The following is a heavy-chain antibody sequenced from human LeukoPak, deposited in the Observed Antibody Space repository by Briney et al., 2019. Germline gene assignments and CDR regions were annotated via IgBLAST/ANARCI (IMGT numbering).Heavy chain of an antibody. CDR3: ARGDYDSSAYYYGYFQH. CDR1: GFTFSSYS. V-gene: IGHV3-21*01. D-gene: IGHD3-22*01. J-gene: IGHJ1*01. Sequence: GGPLRLSCAASGFTFSSYSMNWVRQAPGKGLEWVSSISSSSSYIYYADSVKGRFTISRDNAKNSLYLQMNSLRAEDTAVYYCARGDYDSSAYYYGYFQHWGQGTLVTVSS. CDR2: ISSSSSYI.